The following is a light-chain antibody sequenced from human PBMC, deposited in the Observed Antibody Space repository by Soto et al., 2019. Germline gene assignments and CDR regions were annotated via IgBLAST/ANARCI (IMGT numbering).Light chain of an antibody. Sequence: QSVLTQPPSVSGAPGQRVTIYCTGSSSNIGAGYDVHWYQQLPGTAPKLLIYGNSNRPSGVPDRFSGSKSGTSASLAITGLQAEDEADYYCQSYDSSLSGVVFGVGTQLTVL. CDR1: SSNIGAGYD. V-gene: IGLV1-40*01. CDR2: GNS. CDR3: QSYDSSLSGVV. J-gene: IGLJ7*01.